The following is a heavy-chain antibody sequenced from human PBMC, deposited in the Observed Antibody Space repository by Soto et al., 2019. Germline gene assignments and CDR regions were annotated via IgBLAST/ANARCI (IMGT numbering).Heavy chain of an antibody. CDR1: GGSISSGDYY. D-gene: IGHD6-6*01. CDR2: IYYSGST. J-gene: IGHJ4*02. Sequence: SETLSLTCTVSGGSISSGDYYWSWIRQPPGKGLEWIGYIYYSGSTYYNPSLKSRVTISVDTSKNQFSLKLSSVTAADTAVYYCASCIAARGEFDYWGQGTLVTVSS. V-gene: IGHV4-30-4*01. CDR3: ASCIAARGEFDY.